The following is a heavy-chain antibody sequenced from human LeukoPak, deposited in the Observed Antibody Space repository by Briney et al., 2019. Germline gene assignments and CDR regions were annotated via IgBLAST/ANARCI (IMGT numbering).Heavy chain of an antibody. J-gene: IGHJ4*02. CDR2: IWHDGTKR. V-gene: IGHV3-33*01. Sequence: PGGSLRLSCAASGFTFRSYGMHWVRQAPGKGLEWVAVIWHDGTKRHYAESVKGRFAISRDDSRNTLYLQMNSLRADDTAVYYCAINYYDSSAYALHYWGQGTLVTVSS. CDR1: GFTFRSYG. CDR3: AINYYDSSAYALHY. D-gene: IGHD3-22*01.